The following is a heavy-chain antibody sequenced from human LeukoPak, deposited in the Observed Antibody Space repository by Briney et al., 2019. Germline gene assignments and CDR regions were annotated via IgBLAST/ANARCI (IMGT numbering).Heavy chain of an antibody. CDR3: AKDISPGGGGWYYFDY. Sequence: PGRSLRLSCAASGFTFDDYAMHWVRQAPGKGLEWVSGISWNSGSIGYADSVKGRFTISRGNAKNSLYLQMNSLRAEDTALYYCAKDISPGGGGWYYFDYWGQGTLVTVSS. CDR2: ISWNSGSI. D-gene: IGHD6-19*01. J-gene: IGHJ4*02. CDR1: GFTFDDYA. V-gene: IGHV3-9*01.